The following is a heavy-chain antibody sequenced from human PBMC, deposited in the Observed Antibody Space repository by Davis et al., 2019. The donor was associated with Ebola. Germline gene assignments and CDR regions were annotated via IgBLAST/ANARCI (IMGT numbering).Heavy chain of an antibody. CDR1: GGSISNGVYY. CDR2: IYNSRTT. J-gene: IGHJ1*01. Sequence: PSETLSLTCTVSGGSISNGVYYWSWIRQPPGKGLEWIGYIYNSRTTYYNPSLKSRVTISADTSKNQFSLNLSSVTAADTAVYYCARGKEDSSASAEYFHNWGQGTLVTVSS. CDR3: ARGKEDSSASAEYFHN. V-gene: IGHV4-30-4*01. D-gene: IGHD3-22*01.